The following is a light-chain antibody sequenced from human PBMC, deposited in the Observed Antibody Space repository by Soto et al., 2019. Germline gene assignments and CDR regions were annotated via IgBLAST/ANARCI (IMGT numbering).Light chain of an antibody. Sequence: EIVMTQSPATLSVSPGERATLSCRASQSVSSNLAWYQQKPGQAPRLLIYGASTRATGIPASFSGSGSGTEFTLTINSLQSDDFAVYYFQQYNNWPRTFGQGTKVEIK. J-gene: IGKJ1*01. CDR2: GAS. CDR1: QSVSSN. V-gene: IGKV3-15*01. CDR3: QQYNNWPRT.